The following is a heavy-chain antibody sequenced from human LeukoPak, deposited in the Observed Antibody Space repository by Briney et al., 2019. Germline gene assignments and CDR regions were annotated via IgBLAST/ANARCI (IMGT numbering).Heavy chain of an antibody. J-gene: IGHJ6*01. CDR3: AREDPGGRAEV. CDR2: INSNSGGT. V-gene: IGHV1-2*02. CDR1: GYTFTDYY. Sequence: ASVKVSFKASGYTFTDYYMHWVRQAPGQGLEWMGWINSNSGGTNYAQKFQGRVSMTRDTSISTAYMELSRLRSDDTAVYYCAREDPGGRAEVWGQGTTVTVSS. D-gene: IGHD1-26*01.